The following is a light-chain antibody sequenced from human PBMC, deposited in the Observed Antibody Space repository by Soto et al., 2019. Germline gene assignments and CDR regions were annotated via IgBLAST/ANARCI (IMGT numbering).Light chain of an antibody. V-gene: IGLV1-44*01. J-gene: IGLJ2*01. CDR3: AAWDDSLNVHVV. Sequence: QAVVTQPPSASGTPGQRVTISCSGGSSNIGSKNVNWYQQLPGMAPKLLIYGNNQRPSGVPDRFSGSKSGTSASLAISGLQSEGEADYYCAAWDDSLNVHVVFGGGTKLTVL. CDR1: SSNIGSKN. CDR2: GNN.